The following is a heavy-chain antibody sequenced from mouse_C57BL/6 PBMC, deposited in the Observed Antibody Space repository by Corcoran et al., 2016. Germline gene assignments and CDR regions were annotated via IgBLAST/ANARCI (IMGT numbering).Heavy chain of an antibody. J-gene: IGHJ4*01. V-gene: IGHV9-3*01. CDR2: INTYSGVP. CDR1: GYTFTTYG. D-gene: IGHD2-2*01. Sequence: QIQLVQSGPELKKPVETVRISCKASGYTFTTYGMCLLKQAPGKGLKWMGGINTYSGVPTYADDFKGRFAFSLEISASTADLQINNLKNEDTATYFCARYGYEDAMDYWGQGTSVTVS. CDR3: ARYGYEDAMDY.